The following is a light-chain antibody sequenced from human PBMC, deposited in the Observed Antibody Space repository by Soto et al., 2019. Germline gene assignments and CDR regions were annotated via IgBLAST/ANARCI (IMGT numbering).Light chain of an antibody. CDR1: QTVITY. V-gene: IGKV3-11*01. J-gene: IGKJ5*01. CDR3: QQRYNWPQIT. Sequence: EIVLTQSPATLSLSPGERATLSCRASQTVITYLAWYQKKPGQAPRLLIYDASNRATGIPARFSGSGSGTDFTLTISNLEPEDFAVYYCQQRYNWPQITFGQGTRLEIK. CDR2: DAS.